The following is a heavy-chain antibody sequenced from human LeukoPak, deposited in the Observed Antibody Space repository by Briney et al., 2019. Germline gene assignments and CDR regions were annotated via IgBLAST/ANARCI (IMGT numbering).Heavy chain of an antibody. D-gene: IGHD4-17*01. CDR2: IKSKTDGGTT. CDR1: GFTFSNAW. Sequence: GGSLRLSCAASGFTFSNAWMSWVRQAPGKGLEWVGRIKSKTDGGTTDYAAPVKGRFTISRDNSKNTLYLQMNSLRAEDTAVYYCARTRDGDYVSSWGQGTLVTVSS. J-gene: IGHJ5*02. V-gene: IGHV3-15*01. CDR3: ARTRDGDYVSS.